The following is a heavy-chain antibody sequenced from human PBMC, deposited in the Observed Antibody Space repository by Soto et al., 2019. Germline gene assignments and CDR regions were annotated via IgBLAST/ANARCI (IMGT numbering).Heavy chain of an antibody. CDR1: GYTFTSYG. CDR3: ARDSEYCSSTCCYYNWSDP. CDR2: ISAYNGNT. V-gene: IGHV1-18*01. D-gene: IGHD2-2*01. Sequence: ASVKVSCKASGYTFTSYGISWVRQAPGQGLEWMGWISAYNGNTNYAQKLQGRVTMTTDTSTSTAYMELRSLRSDDTAVYYCARDSEYCSSTCCYYNWSDPWGQGTLVTDSS. J-gene: IGHJ5*02.